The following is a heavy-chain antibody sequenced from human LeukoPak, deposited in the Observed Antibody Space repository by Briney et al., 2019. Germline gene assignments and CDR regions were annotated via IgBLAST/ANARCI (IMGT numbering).Heavy chain of an antibody. Sequence: SETLSLTCTVSGGSISSYYWSWIRQPPGKGLEWIGYIYYSGSTNYNPSLKSQVTISVDTSKNQFSLKLSSVTAADTAVYYCARTTEAHSWRTRYYDYYMDVWGKGTTVTVSS. CDR2: IYYSGST. D-gene: IGHD6-13*01. CDR3: ARTTEAHSWRTRYYDYYMDV. J-gene: IGHJ6*03. CDR1: GGSISSYY. V-gene: IGHV4-59*01.